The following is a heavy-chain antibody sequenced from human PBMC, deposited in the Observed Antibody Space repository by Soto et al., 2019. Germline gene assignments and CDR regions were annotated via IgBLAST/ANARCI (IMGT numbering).Heavy chain of an antibody. CDR3: AHSPFKGYIWGTYRSEFDY. D-gene: IGHD3-16*02. CDR2: IYWDDDK. V-gene: IGHV2-5*02. J-gene: IGHJ4*02. CDR1: GFSLSTSGVG. Sequence: SGPTLVKPTQTLTLTCTFSGFSLSTSGVGVGWIRQPPGKALEWLALIYWDDDKRYSPSRKSRLTMTKDTSKNQVVLTMTNMDPVDKATYYCAHSPFKGYIWGTYRSEFDYWGQGTLVTVSS.